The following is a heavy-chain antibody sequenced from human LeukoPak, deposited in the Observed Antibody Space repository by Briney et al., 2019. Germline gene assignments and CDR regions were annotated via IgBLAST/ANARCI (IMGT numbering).Heavy chain of an antibody. J-gene: IGHJ6*03. CDR3: AREITYYDFWSGYPADYYMDV. V-gene: IGHV4-34*01. CDR2: INHSGST. CDR1: GGSFSGYY. Sequence: SETLSLTCAVYGGSFSGYYWSWIRQPPGKGLEWIGEINHSGSTNYNPSLKSRVTISVDTSKNQFSLKLSSVTAADTAVYYCAREITYYDFWSGYPADYYMDVWGKGTTVTVSS. D-gene: IGHD3-3*01.